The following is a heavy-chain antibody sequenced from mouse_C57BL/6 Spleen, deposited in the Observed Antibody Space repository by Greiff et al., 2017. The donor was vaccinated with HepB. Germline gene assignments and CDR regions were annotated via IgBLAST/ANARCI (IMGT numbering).Heavy chain of an antibody. CDR1: GFNIKDYY. CDR3: ARPITTVVAPFSYAMDY. V-gene: IGHV14-2*01. Sequence: VQLQQSGAELVKPGASVKLSCTASGFNIKDYYMHWVKQRTEQGLEWIGRIDPEDGETKYAPKFQGKATITADTSSNTAYLQLSSLTSEDTAVYYCARPITTVVAPFSYAMDYWGQGTSVTVSS. CDR2: IDPEDGET. D-gene: IGHD1-1*01. J-gene: IGHJ4*01.